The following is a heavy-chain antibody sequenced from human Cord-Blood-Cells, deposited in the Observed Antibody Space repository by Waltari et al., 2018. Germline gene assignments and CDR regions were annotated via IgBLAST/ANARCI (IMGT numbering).Heavy chain of an antibody. Sequence: QVQLVQSGAEVKKPGSSVQVSCTASGGLLSSYAIRWVRQAPGQGLEWMGGIIPILGIANYAQKFQGRVTITADESTSTAYMELSSLRSEDTAVYYCARGGVGGYYDYWGQGTLVTVSS. CDR1: GGLLSSYA. CDR3: ARGGVGGYYDY. CDR2: IIPILGIA. D-gene: IGHD3-22*01. J-gene: IGHJ4*02. V-gene: IGHV1-69*04.